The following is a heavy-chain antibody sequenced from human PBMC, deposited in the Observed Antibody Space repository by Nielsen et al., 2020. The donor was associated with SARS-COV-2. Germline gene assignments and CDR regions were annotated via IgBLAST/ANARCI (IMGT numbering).Heavy chain of an antibody. J-gene: IGHJ2*01. D-gene: IGHD2-15*01. CDR3: ARDMGSTKGLQYWFFDL. V-gene: IGHV3-11*06. Sequence: GESLKISCAASGFTFSDYYMSWIRQAPGKGLEWVSYISSSSSYTNYADSVKGRFTISRDNAKNSLYLQMNSLRAEDTAVYYCARDMGSTKGLQYWFFDLWGRGTLVTVSS. CDR2: ISSSSSYT. CDR1: GFTFSDYY.